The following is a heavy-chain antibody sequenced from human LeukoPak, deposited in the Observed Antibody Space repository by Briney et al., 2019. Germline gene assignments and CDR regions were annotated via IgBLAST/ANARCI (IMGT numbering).Heavy chain of an antibody. CDR1: GFTFSSDW. D-gene: IGHD2-8*02. J-gene: IGHJ4*02. V-gene: IGHV3-74*01. CDR2: IKSDGSST. CDR3: ARDSAECTGGYCYLVY. Sequence: GGSLRLSCAASGFTFSSDWMHWVRQAPGKGLVWVPRIKSDGSSTRYADSVKGRFTISRDNAKNTLYLQMNSLRAEDTAVYYCARDSAECTGGYCYLVYWGQGTLVTVSS.